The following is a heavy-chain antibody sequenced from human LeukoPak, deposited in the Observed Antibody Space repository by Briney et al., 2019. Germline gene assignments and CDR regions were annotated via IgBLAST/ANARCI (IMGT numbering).Heavy chain of an antibody. CDR1: GFTFSNYA. Sequence: GRSLRLSCAASGFTFSNYAMSWVRQAPGKGLEWVSGINSIGDSTDYADSVKGRFTISRDNSKNTLYLQMNSLRAEDTAVYFCAKDGYYYDSSGYYPCWFDPWGQGTLVTVSS. V-gene: IGHV3-23*01. J-gene: IGHJ5*02. CDR2: INSIGDST. D-gene: IGHD3-22*01. CDR3: AKDGYYYDSSGYYPCWFDP.